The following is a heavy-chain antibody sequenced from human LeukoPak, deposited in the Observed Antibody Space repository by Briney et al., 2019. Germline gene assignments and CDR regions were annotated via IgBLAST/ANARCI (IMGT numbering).Heavy chain of an antibody. D-gene: IGHD4-17*01. CDR2: IQHEGTTK. J-gene: IGHJ4*02. V-gene: IGHV3-30*02. CDR1: GFSFSRYG. CDR3: AMDFWSTLTTE. Sequence: QAGGSLRLSCAASGFSFSRYGMHWVRQAPGKGLEWVAFIQHEGTTKHADSVNDRFTISRDNSKNTIHLERNSLRPEDTAVYYCAMDFWSTLTTEWGQGTLVTVSS.